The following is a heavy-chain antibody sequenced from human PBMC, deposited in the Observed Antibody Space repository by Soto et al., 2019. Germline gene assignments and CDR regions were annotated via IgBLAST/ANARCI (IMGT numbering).Heavy chain of an antibody. Sequence: SVKVSCKASGGTFSTFGISWVRQAPGQGLEWMGGIIPFFGTARYSQKFEDRITITADESTNTVCMDLRSLTSEDTAIYYCAKSAPMDAGDKYYYDFWGQGALVTVSS. CDR3: AKSAPMDAGDKYYYDF. D-gene: IGHD4-17*01. CDR2: IIPFFGTA. CDR1: GGTFSTFG. J-gene: IGHJ4*02. V-gene: IGHV1-69*13.